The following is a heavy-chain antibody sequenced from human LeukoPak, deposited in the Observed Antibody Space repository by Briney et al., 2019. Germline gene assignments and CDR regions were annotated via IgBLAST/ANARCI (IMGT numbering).Heavy chain of an antibody. CDR3: ARVGYCSSTSCPALSAFDI. CDR1: GYTFTGYY. Sequence: ASVKVSCKASGYTFTGYYMHWVRQAPGQGLEWMGWINPNSGGTNYAQKFQGKVTMTRDTSISTAYMELSSLRSEDTAVYYCARVGYCSSTSCPALSAFDIWGQGTMVTVSS. J-gene: IGHJ3*02. CDR2: INPNSGGT. D-gene: IGHD2-2*01. V-gene: IGHV1-2*02.